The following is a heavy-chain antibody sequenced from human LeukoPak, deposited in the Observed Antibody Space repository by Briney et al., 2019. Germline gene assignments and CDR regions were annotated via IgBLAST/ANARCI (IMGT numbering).Heavy chain of an antibody. J-gene: IGHJ4*02. CDR1: GYTFTGYY. CDR3: ARSAVGVHSSDYYFDS. CDR2: INPKSGAT. Sequence: GASVKVSCKASGYTFTGYYMHWMRQAPGQGPECMGWINPKSGATNYAEKFQGRVTMTRDTSISTAYMDLTRLTTDDTAVYYCARSAVGVHSSDYYFDSWGQGTLVTVSS. V-gene: IGHV1-2*02. D-gene: IGHD3-22*01.